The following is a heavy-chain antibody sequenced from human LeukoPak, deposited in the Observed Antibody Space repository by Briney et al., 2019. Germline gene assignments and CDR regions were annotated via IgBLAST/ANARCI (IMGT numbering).Heavy chain of an antibody. V-gene: IGHV5-51*01. CDR2: IYPGDSDT. CDR1: GYSFTTYW. CDR3: ATYSSTFYHDY. D-gene: IGHD2/OR15-2a*01. Sequence: GESLKISFKGSGYSFTTYWIGWVRQMPGTGLEWMGIIYPGDSDTRYSPSFQGQVTISADKSISTAYLQWSSLKASDTAMYYCATYSSTFYHDYWGQGTLVTVSS. J-gene: IGHJ4*02.